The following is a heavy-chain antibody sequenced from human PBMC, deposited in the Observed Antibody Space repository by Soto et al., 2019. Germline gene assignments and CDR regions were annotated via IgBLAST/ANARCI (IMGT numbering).Heavy chain of an antibody. V-gene: IGHV4-39*07. CDR3: ARRWGPTFDF. CDR1: GGSISSSRCH. Sequence: SETLSLTCTVSGGSISSSRCHWGWIRQPPGKWLEWIASIKFSGTTFYNPSLKSRFTLSVDTSKNQFSLKLSSVTAADTAVYYCARRWGPTFDFWGQGTLVTVSS. D-gene: IGHD1-26*01. J-gene: IGHJ4*02. CDR2: IKFSGTT.